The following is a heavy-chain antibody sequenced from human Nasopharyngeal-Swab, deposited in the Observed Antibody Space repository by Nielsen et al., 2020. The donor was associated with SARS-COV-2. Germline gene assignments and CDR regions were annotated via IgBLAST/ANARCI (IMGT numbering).Heavy chain of an antibody. D-gene: IGHD6-13*01. Sequence: VRQMPGKGLEWMGIIYPGDSDTRYSPSFQGQVTISADKSISTAYLQWSSLKASDTAMYYCARPSLQQRTDAFDIWGQGTMVTVSS. CDR2: IYPGDSDT. CDR3: ARPSLQQRTDAFDI. V-gene: IGHV5-51*01. J-gene: IGHJ3*02.